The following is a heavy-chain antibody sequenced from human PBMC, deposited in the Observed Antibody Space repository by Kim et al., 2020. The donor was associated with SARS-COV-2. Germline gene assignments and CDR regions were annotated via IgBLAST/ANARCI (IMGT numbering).Heavy chain of an antibody. V-gene: IGHV1-2*06. Sequence: ASVKVSCKTSGYTFTAYYMHWVRQAPGQGLEWVGRINPNGGAAEYAQKFQGRVTMTRDTSISTVYMDLSRLTSDDTAVYYCARPGPPGSSSRSSDFEYWGQGTLVPVSS. D-gene: IGHD6-13*01. J-gene: IGHJ4*03. CDR2: INPNGGAA. CDR3: ARPGPPGSSSRSSDFEY. CDR1: GYTFTAYY.